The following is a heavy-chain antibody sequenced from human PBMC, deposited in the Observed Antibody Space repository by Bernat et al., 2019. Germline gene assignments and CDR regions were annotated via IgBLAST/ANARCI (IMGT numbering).Heavy chain of an antibody. CDR1: GGSISSYY. CDR3: ARAPGIYSSGWYYFDY. V-gene: IGHV4-59*01. D-gene: IGHD6-19*01. J-gene: IGHJ4*02. Sequence: QVQLQESGPGLVKPSETLSLTCTVSGGSISSYYWSWIRQPPGKGLEWIGYIYYSGSTNSNPSLKSRVTISVDTSKNQFSLKLSSVTAADTAVYYCARAPGIYSSGWYYFDYWGQGTLVTVSS. CDR2: IYYSGST.